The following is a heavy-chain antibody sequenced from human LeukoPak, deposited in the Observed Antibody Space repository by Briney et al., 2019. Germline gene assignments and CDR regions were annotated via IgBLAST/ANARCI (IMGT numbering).Heavy chain of an antibody. J-gene: IGHJ4*02. CDR3: ARGKPIVGATRPLDY. D-gene: IGHD1-26*01. Sequence: GGSLRLSYAASGFTVSSNYMSWVRQAPGKGLEWVSVIYSGGSTYYADSVKGRFTISRHNSKNTLYLQMNSLRAEDTAVYYCARGKPIVGATRPLDYWGQGTLVTVSS. V-gene: IGHV3-53*04. CDR1: GFTVSSNY. CDR2: IYSGGST.